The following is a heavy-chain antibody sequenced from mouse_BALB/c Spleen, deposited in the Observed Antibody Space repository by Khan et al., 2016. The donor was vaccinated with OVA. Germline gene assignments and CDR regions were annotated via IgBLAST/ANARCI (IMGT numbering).Heavy chain of an antibody. CDR3: ARIYGGDFDY. Sequence: VQLQQSGPGLVKPSQSLSLTCTVTGYSITSDYAWNWIRQFPGNKLEWMGHINYSGNTKYNPSLKSRISITRDTSKNQFFLQLNSVTTEDTATYYCARIYGGDFDYWGQGTTLTVSS. CDR2: INYSGNT. J-gene: IGHJ2*01. D-gene: IGHD1-1*01. V-gene: IGHV3-2*02. CDR1: GYSITSDYA.